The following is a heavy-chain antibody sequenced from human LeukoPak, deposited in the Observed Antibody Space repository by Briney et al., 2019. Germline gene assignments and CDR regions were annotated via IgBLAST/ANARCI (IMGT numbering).Heavy chain of an antibody. CDR2: INHSGST. V-gene: IGHV4-34*01. CDR1: GGSFSGYY. CDR3: ARGHDSSGYIYYYYYMDV. D-gene: IGHD3-22*01. J-gene: IGHJ6*03. Sequence: SETLSLTCAVYGGSFSGYYWSWIRQPPGKGLEWIGEINHSGSTNYNPSLKSRVTISLDTSKNQFSLKLNSVTAADTAVYYCARGHDSSGYIYYYYYMDVWGKGTTVTVSS.